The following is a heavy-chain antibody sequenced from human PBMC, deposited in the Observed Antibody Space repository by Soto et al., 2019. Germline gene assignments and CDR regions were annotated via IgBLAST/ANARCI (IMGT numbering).Heavy chain of an antibody. CDR2: ISYDGSNK. CDR3: AIDGGGYNSGVDY. CDR1: GFTFSSYG. D-gene: IGHD5-12*01. Sequence: QVQLVESGGGVVQPGRSLRLSCAASGFTFSSYGMHWVRQAPGKGLEWVAVISYDGSNKYYADSVKGRFTISRDSSKSTLYLQMNSLRAEDTAVFYCAIDGGGYNSGVDYWGQGTLVSVSS. J-gene: IGHJ4*02. V-gene: IGHV3-30*03.